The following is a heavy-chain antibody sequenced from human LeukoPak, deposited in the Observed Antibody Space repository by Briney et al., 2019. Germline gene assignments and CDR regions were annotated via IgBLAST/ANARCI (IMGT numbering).Heavy chain of an antibody. D-gene: IGHD2-15*01. J-gene: IGHJ4*02. CDR2: IYHSGTT. V-gene: IGHV4-38-2*01. Sequence: SETLSLTCAGSGYSISSGYYWGWIRQPPGKGLEWIGSIYHSGTTYYNPSLKSRVTISADTSKTQISLRLNSVPAADTAVYYCARPPDNGDSGAAFDSWGQGTLVTVSS. CDR3: ARPPDNGDSGAAFDS. CDR1: GYSISSGYY.